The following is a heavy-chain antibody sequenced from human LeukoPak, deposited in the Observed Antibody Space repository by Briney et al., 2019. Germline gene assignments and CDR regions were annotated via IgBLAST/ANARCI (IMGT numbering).Heavy chain of an antibody. CDR2: IYYSGST. Sequence: SETLSLTCTVSGGSISSYYWSWIRQPPGKGLEWIGYIYYSGSTNYNPSLKSRVTISVDTSKNQFSLKLSSVTAADTAVYYCASTVIAAAGMNYYYGMDVWGQGTTVTVSS. CDR1: GGSISSYY. CDR3: ASTVIAAAGMNYYYGMDV. V-gene: IGHV4-59*01. J-gene: IGHJ6*02. D-gene: IGHD6-13*01.